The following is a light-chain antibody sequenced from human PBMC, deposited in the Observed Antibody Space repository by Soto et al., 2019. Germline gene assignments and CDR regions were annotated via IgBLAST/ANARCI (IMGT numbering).Light chain of an antibody. Sequence: QSALTQPASASGSPGQSITISCTGTSSDVGAYNYVSWYQQHPGKAPKLMIYDVSNRPSGVSNRFSGSKSGNTASLTISGLQAEDEADYYCSSYTTSSTLGVFGTGTKLTVL. CDR2: DVS. V-gene: IGLV2-14*01. J-gene: IGLJ1*01. CDR1: SSDVGAYNY. CDR3: SSYTTSSTLGV.